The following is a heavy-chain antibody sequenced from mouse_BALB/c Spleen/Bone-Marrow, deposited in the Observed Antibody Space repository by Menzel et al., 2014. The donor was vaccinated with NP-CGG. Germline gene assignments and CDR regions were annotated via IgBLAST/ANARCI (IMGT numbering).Heavy chain of an antibody. CDR1: GYTFTDYW. V-gene: IGHV1-69*01. J-gene: IGHJ3*01. Sequence: QVQLQQSGAELVMPGASVKMSCKASGYTFTDYWIHWVKQRPGQGLEWIGAIDTSYTYTTYNQKFKGKATLTVDASSSTAYIQLSSLTSEDSAVYYCANIYYGDYGCFAYWGQGTLVTVSA. CDR2: IDTSYTYT. D-gene: IGHD2-13*01. CDR3: ANIYYGDYGCFAY.